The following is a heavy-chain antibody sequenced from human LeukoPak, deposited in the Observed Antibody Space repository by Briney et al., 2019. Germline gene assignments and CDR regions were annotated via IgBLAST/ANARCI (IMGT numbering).Heavy chain of an antibody. D-gene: IGHD6-13*01. Sequence: GGPLSLSCAASGYPFTTYWFNWVRQAPGKGLVWVSLINSDGSNTGYADSVKGRFTISRDNAKNMVYLQMNSLRAEDTAVYYCIRDSSSSFDYWGQGTLVTVSS. CDR2: INSDGSNT. CDR1: GYPFTTYW. V-gene: IGHV3-74*01. CDR3: IRDSSSSFDY. J-gene: IGHJ4*02.